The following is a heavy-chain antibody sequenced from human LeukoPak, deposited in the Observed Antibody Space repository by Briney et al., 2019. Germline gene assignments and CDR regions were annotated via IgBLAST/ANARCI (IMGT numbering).Heavy chain of an antibody. CDR2: ISDSGGST. J-gene: IGHJ4*02. D-gene: IGHD1-26*01. V-gene: IGHV3-64*01. CDR1: GYTFTSYF. Sequence: ASVKVSCKASGYTFTSYFIHWVRQAPGKGLEYVSAISDSGGSTYYANSVKGRFTISRDNSKNTLYLQMGSLRPEDMAVYYCARDDGGSPGGWGQGTLVTVSS. CDR3: ARDDGGSPGG.